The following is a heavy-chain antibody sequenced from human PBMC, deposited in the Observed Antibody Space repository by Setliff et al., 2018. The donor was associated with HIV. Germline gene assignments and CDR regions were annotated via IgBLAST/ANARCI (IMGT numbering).Heavy chain of an antibody. D-gene: IGHD3-22*01. CDR3: ARRGGYTYYYDSSGYHRGPNDAFDI. Sequence: KPSETLSLTCSVSGGSMSTYYWSWIRQPAGKRLEWIGRVYTSGSTNYNPSLKSRVTISVDTSKNQFSLKLSSVTAADTAVYYCARRGGYTYYYDSSGYHRGPNDAFDIWGQGTMVTVSS. CDR2: VYTSGST. CDR1: GGSMSTYY. J-gene: IGHJ3*02. V-gene: IGHV4-4*07.